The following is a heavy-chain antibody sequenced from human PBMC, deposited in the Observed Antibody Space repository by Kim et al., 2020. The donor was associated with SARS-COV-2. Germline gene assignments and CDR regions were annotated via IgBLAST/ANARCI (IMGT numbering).Heavy chain of an antibody. D-gene: IGHD6-13*01. V-gene: IGHV1-69*01. CDR3: ARDRSSSWYWFDP. J-gene: IGHJ5*02. Sequence: YAQKFQGRVTITADESTSTAYMELSSLRSEDTAVYYCARDRSSSWYWFDPWGQGTLVTVSS.